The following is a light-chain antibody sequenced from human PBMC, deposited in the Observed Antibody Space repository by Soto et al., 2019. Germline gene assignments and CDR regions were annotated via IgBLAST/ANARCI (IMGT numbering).Light chain of an antibody. CDR3: QQYNNWPL. Sequence: EIVLTQSPGTLSLSPGERAALSRRASQSVNSNLAWYQQEPGQAPRLLIYGASTRATGIPARFSGSGSGTEFTLTISSLQSADFAIYYCQQYNNWPLFGPGAKVDIK. CDR1: QSVNSN. V-gene: IGKV3-15*01. CDR2: GAS. J-gene: IGKJ3*01.